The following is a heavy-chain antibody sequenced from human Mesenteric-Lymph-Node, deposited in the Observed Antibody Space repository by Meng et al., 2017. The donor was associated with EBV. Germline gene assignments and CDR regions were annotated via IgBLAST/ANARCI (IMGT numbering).Heavy chain of an antibody. CDR3: ARVGAYCGGDCYHPR. D-gene: IGHD2-21*02. CDR1: GDSISSTNW. Sequence: VHLSGPGPGLGKPSGTLSLPRTVSGDSISSTNWWSWVRQPPGKGLEWIGEIYHSGSTNYNPSLKSRVTISVDESKNQFSLRLSSVTAADTAVYYCARVGAYCGGDCYHPRWGQGTLVTVSS. V-gene: IGHV4-4*02. CDR2: IYHSGST. J-gene: IGHJ4*02.